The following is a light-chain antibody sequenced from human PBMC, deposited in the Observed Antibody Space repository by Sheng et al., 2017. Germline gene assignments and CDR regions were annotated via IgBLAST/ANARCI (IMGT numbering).Light chain of an antibody. CDR1: QSISRS. CDR3: QQRSHWPYT. CDR2: DAS. J-gene: IGKJ2*01. V-gene: IGKV3-11*01. Sequence: EIVLTQSPGTLSLSPGERATLSCRASQSISRSLAWYQQKPGQAPRLLISDASNRATGIPARFSGSGSGTDFTLTISSLEPEDFAVYWCQQRSHWPYTFGQGTRAGDQT.